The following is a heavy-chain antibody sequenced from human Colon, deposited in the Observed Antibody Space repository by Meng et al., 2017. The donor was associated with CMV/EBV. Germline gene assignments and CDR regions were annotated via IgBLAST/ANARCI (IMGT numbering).Heavy chain of an antibody. CDR1: GYTFPTYH. V-gene: IGHV7-4-1*02. Sequence: TVSCNASGYTFPTYHLHWVRQAPGQGLEWMGWINTNTDNPAYAQGLTGRFAFSLDTSVSTAYLQITDVKPEDTAMYYCANTLGAGAWGQGTLVTVSS. CDR2: INTNTDNP. J-gene: IGHJ5*02. CDR3: ANTLGAGA. D-gene: IGHD3-16*01.